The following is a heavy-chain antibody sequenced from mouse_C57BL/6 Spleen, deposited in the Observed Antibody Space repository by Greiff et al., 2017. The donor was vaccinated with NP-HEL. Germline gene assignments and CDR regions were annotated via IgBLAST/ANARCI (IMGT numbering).Heavy chain of an antibody. J-gene: IGHJ4*01. CDR2: IYPGDGDT. CDR1: GYAFSSSW. CDR3: ARSRVYYYGSSYDAMDY. Sequence: VQLQQSGPELVKPGASVKISCKASGYAFSSSWMNWVKQRPGKGLEWIGRIYPGDGDTNYNGKFKGKATLTADKSSSTAYMQLSSLTSEDSAVYFCARSRVYYYGSSYDAMDYRGQGTSVTVSS. V-gene: IGHV1-82*01. D-gene: IGHD1-1*01.